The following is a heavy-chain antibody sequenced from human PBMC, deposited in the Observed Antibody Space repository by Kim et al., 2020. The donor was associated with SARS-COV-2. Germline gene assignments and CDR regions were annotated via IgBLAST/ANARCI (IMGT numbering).Heavy chain of an antibody. CDR2: IIPIFGIA. V-gene: IGHV1-69*13. CDR3: AGLWFRELFPGYYYMDV. D-gene: IGHD3-10*01. J-gene: IGHJ6*03. Sequence: SVKVSCKASGGTFSSYAISWVRQAPGQGLEWMGGIIPIFGIANYAQKFQGRVTITADESTSTAYMELSSLRSEDTTVYYCAGLWFRELFPGYYYMDVWG. CDR1: GGTFSSYA.